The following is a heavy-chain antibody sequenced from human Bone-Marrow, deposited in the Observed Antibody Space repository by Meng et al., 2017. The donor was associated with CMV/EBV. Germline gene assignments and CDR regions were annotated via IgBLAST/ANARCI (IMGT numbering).Heavy chain of an antibody. J-gene: IGHJ6*02. CDR2: IIPIFGTA. D-gene: IGHD4-17*01. Sequence: SVKVSCKASGYTFTGYYMHWVRQAPGQGLEWMGGIIPIFGTANYAQKFQGRVTITTDESTSTAYMELSSLRSEDTAVYYCARDSALTRVGMDVWGQGTTVTVSS. V-gene: IGHV1-69*05. CDR3: ARDSALTRVGMDV. CDR1: GYTFTGYY.